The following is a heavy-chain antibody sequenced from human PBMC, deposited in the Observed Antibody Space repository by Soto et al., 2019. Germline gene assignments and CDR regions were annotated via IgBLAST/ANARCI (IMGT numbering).Heavy chain of an antibody. CDR3: AKETAASVDYYYFYGLAV. D-gene: IGHD1-1*01. Sequence: QVQLVESGGGVVQPGRSLRLSCSASGFIFGTYGMDWVRQAPGKGLEWVALISYDGNKEFYADSVKGRCTISRDNSRNKLYLNMNSVNPEDTVMYYCAKETAASVDYYYFYGLAVWGPGTTVSVSS. V-gene: IGHV3-30*18. J-gene: IGHJ6*02. CDR1: GFIFGTYG. CDR2: ISYDGNKE.